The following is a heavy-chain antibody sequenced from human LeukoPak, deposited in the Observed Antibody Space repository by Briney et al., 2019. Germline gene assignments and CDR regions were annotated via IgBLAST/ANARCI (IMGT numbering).Heavy chain of an antibody. Sequence: PGGSLRLSCAGSGFSFRNSWMSWVRQAPGKGLEWVANIKEDGTEKDYVDSVKGRFTTSRANSKNSVYLQMNSLRVEYTGVYYCARDPYKYDTRGYFSTAFDIWGHGSKVTVSS. V-gene: IGHV3-7*01. D-gene: IGHD3-22*01. CDR1: GFSFRNSW. CDR3: ARDPYKYDTRGYFSTAFDI. J-gene: IGHJ3*02. CDR2: IKEDGTEK.